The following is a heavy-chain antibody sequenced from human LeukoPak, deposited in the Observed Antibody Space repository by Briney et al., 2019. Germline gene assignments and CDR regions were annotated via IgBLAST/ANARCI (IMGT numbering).Heavy chain of an antibody. Sequence: GTSVKVSCKASGFTFTSSAVQWVRQARGQRLEWIGWIVVGSGNTNYAQKFQERVTITRDMSTSTAYMELSSLRSEDTAVYYCAALLYLVATPRGYSYGDDYFDYWGQGTLVTVSS. J-gene: IGHJ4*02. CDR2: IVVGSGNT. CDR3: AALLYLVATPRGYSYGDDYFDY. CDR1: GFTFTSSA. D-gene: IGHD5-18*01. V-gene: IGHV1-58*01.